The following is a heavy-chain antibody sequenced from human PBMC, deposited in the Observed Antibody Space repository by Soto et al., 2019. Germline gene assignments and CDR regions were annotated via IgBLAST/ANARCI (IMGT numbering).Heavy chain of an antibody. D-gene: IGHD2-15*01. CDR1: GYSVSSNSVA. Sequence: QTLSLTCAISGYSVSSNSVAWNLIRQCPSRGLEWLGRTYYRPKWYNDYAVSVKSRITINPDTSKNQFSLQLNSVTPEDTAVYYCARDRGPYCSGGSCYDYYYYGMGVWGQGTTVTVSS. CDR2: TYYRPKWYN. V-gene: IGHV6-1*01. CDR3: ARDRGPYCSGGSCYDYYYYGMGV. J-gene: IGHJ6*02.